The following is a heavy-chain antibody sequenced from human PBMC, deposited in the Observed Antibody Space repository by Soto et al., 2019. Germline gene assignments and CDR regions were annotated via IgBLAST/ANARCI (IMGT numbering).Heavy chain of an antibody. J-gene: IGHJ4*02. D-gene: IGHD3-22*01. Sequence: GGSLRLSCAASGFTFSSYGMHWVRQAPGKGLEWVAVIWYDGSNKYYADSVKGRFTISRDNSKNTLYLQMNSLRAEDTAVYYCASEYYYDSSGYYGDDYWGQGTLVTVSS. CDR1: GFTFSSYG. V-gene: IGHV3-33*01. CDR2: IWYDGSNK. CDR3: ASEYYYDSSGYYGDDY.